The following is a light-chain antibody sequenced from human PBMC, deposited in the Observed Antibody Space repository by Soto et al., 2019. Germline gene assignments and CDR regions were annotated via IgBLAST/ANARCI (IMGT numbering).Light chain of an antibody. CDR2: DAY. CDR1: QSFRGL. Sequence: EVVLTQSPVTLSLSPGERATLSCRASQSFRGLLAWYQQKPGQAPRLLIYDAYNRATGIPDRFSGSGSGTDFTLTISSLEPEDFAVYYCQQRSDWPPITFGQGTRLEIK. CDR3: QQRSDWPPIT. J-gene: IGKJ5*01. V-gene: IGKV3-11*01.